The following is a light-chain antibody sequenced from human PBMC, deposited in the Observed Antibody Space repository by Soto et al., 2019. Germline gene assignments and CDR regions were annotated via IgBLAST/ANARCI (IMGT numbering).Light chain of an antibody. CDR2: EVS. J-gene: IGLJ3*02. CDR3: SSYTSSSTWV. V-gene: IGLV2-14*01. Sequence: QSALTQPASVSGSPGQSITISCTGTSSDAGGYNYVSWYQQHPGKAPKLMIYEVSNRPSGVSNRFSGSKSGNTASLTISGLQAEDEADYYCSSYTSSSTWVFGGGTKVTV. CDR1: SSDAGGYNY.